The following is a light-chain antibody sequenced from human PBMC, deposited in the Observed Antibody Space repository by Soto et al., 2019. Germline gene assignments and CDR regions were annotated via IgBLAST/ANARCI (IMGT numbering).Light chain of an antibody. Sequence: DIVMTQSPVTLSVSPGERATLSCRASQSVGGNLAWYQQKPGQPPRLLIYGAYTRATGVPARFSGSGSGTEFTLTISSLLSEDFAVYYCQHYNAWPPRWSFGQGTKVEIK. V-gene: IGKV3-15*01. CDR2: GAY. J-gene: IGKJ1*01. CDR1: QSVGGN. CDR3: QHYNAWPPRWS.